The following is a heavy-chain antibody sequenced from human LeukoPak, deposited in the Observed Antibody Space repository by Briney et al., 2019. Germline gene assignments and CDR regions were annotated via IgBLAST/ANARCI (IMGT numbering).Heavy chain of an antibody. V-gene: IGHV3-33*01. D-gene: IGHD3-10*01. CDR1: GFTLSSYG. CDR2: IWHDGSNK. J-gene: IGHJ4*02. Sequence: GGSLRLSCAASGFTLSSYGMHWVRQAPGKGLEWVAAIWHDGSNKYYADSVKGRFTIARDNSRNTLYLQMNSLRVEDTAVYYCTRERESVCDYWGQGTLVTVFS. CDR3: TRERESVCDY.